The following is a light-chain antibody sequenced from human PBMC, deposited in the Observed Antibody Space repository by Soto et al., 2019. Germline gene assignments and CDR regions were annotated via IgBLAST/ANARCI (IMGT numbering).Light chain of an antibody. Sequence: DIQMTQSPSSVSASVGDRVTITCRASQGISSWLAWYQQKPGKAHKXLIYAASSLQSGVPSRFRGSGSGTDGTITISSLQPEDCATYDCLQSYRTPLTFGGGTKVDIK. V-gene: IGKV1-12*01. CDR3: LQSYRTPLT. J-gene: IGKJ4*01. CDR1: QGISSW. CDR2: AAS.